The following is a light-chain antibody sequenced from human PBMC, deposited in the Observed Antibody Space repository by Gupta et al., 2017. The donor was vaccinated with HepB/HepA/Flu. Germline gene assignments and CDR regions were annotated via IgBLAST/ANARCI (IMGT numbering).Light chain of an antibody. Sequence: DVQMTQSPSSLSAAVGDRLTITCRASEDISNYVNWYQQPPGRPPRLLIYASSSLKRVVPSRFSGTRSGKSFTFTISSLQHEDIATYYRQQNDCTHPTFGQGTKVDIK. V-gene: IGKV1-33*01. CDR2: ASS. CDR1: EDISNY. CDR3: QQNDCTHPT. J-gene: IGKJ2*01.